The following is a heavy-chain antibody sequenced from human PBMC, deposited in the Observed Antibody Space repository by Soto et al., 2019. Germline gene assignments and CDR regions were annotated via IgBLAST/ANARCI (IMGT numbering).Heavy chain of an antibody. CDR2: INAGYGNT. Sequence: QVHLVQSGAEVRKPGASVKVSCKASGYTFSSYAMHWVRQAPGQSLEWMGWINAGYGNTKSSQKFQDRVTISRDTSASTAYMELTRLRSEDTAVYYCARDTGDGTFDFWGQGTLVTVSS. CDR3: ARDTGDGTFDF. J-gene: IGHJ4*02. D-gene: IGHD7-27*01. CDR1: GYTFSSYA. V-gene: IGHV1-3*01.